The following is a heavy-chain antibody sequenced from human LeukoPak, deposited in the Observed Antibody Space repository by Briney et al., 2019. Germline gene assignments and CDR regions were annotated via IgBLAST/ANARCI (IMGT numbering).Heavy chain of an antibody. CDR3: ARDLISDFWSGYNY. CDR2: IWYDGSNK. V-gene: IGHV3-33*01. D-gene: IGHD3-3*01. Sequence: PGGSLRLSCAASGSTFSSYGMHWVRQAPGKGLEWVAVIWYDGSNKYYADSVKGRFTISRDNSKNTLYLQMNSLRAEDTAVYYCARDLISDFWSGYNYWGQGTLVTVSS. CDR1: GSTFSSYG. J-gene: IGHJ4*02.